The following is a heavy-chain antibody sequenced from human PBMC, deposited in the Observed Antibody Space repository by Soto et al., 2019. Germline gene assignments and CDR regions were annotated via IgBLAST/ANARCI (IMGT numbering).Heavy chain of an antibody. Sequence: HPVGSLRLSCAASGFSFSSYAMNWVRQAPGKGLEWVSFISGRGTTIYYADSVKGRFTVSRDNAQNSLFLQVDSLRDEDTDVYYCARLGFCTGTTCNHYFYYYAIDIWGQGTPVTVSS. CDR2: ISGRGTTI. CDR3: ARLGFCTGTTCNHYFYYYAIDI. CDR1: GFSFSSYA. J-gene: IGHJ6*02. V-gene: IGHV3-48*02. D-gene: IGHD2-8*02.